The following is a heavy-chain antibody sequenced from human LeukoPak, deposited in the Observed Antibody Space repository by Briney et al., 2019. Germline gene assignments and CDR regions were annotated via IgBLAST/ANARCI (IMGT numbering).Heavy chain of an antibody. V-gene: IGHV4-39*01. D-gene: IGHD3-22*01. CDR3: ARLDYYDSSGYPDY. CDR2: IYYSGST. Sequence: SETLSLTCTVSGGSITSYYWGWIRQPPGKGLEWIGSIYYSGSTYYNPSLKSRVTISVDTSKNQFSLKLSSVTAADTAVYYCARLDYYDSSGYPDYWGQGTLVTVSS. J-gene: IGHJ4*02. CDR1: GGSITSYY.